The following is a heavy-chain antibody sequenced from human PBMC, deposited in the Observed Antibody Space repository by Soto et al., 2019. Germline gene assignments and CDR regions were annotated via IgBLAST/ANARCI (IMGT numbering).Heavy chain of an antibody. V-gene: IGHV4-30-4*01. J-gene: IGHJ4*02. CDR3: ARTPPGRSYDLIDY. CDR2: IYYSGST. D-gene: IGHD1-26*01. CDR1: GGSISSGDYY. Sequence: SETLSLTCTVSGGSISSGDYYWSWIRQPPGKGLEWIGYIYYSGSTYYNPSLKSRITISVDTSKNQFSLKLSSVTAADTAVYYCARTPPGRSYDLIDYWGQGTLVTVSS.